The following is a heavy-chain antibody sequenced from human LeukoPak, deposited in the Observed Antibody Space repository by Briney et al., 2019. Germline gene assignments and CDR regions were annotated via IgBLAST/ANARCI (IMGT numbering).Heavy chain of an antibody. CDR2: INHSGST. J-gene: IGHJ4*02. CDR1: GGSFSGYY. Sequence: SETLSLTCAVYGGSFSGYYWSWIRQPPGKGLEWIGEINHSGSTNYNPSLKSRVTISVDTSKNQFSLKLSSVTAADTAVYYCASIHSGSYYDYWGQGTLVTVSS. V-gene: IGHV4-34*01. CDR3: ASIHSGSYYDY. D-gene: IGHD1-26*01.